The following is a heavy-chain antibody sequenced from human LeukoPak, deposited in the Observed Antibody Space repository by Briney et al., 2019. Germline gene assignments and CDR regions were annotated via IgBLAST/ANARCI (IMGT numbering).Heavy chain of an antibody. V-gene: IGHV4-30-4*01. Sequence: SETLSLTCTVSGGSISSGDYYWSWIRQPPGKGLEWIGYIYYSGSTYYNPSLKSRVTISVDTSKNQFSLKLSSVTAADTAVYYCARVGDPAGYSIDYWGQGTLVTVSS. D-gene: IGHD3-9*01. CDR1: GGSISSGDYY. CDR2: IYYSGST. CDR3: ARVGDPAGYSIDY. J-gene: IGHJ4*02.